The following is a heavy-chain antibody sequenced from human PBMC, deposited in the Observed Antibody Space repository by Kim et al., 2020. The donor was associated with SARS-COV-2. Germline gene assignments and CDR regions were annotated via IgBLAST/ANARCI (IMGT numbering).Heavy chain of an antibody. J-gene: IGHJ2*01. Sequence: TDSNPSFKSRVTISVDMSTNQYSRKLSSVTAADTSVYYCASRGDYWYFDLWGRGTLVTVSS. CDR3: ASRGDYWYFDL. CDR2: T. D-gene: IGHD3-10*01. V-gene: IGHV4-39*01.